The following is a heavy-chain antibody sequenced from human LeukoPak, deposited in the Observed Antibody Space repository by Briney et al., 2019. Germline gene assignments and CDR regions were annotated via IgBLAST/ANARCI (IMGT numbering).Heavy chain of an antibody. CDR1: GFTSSSYS. V-gene: IGHV3-48*02. CDR3: ARADRDGNKRFLD. D-gene: IGHD5-24*01. J-gene: IGHJ4*02. CDR2: VSSSGTTT. Sequence: GGSLRLSCAASGFTSSSYSVIWARQAPGKGLEWVSYVSSSGTTTYYADSVKGRFTISRDNGKNLVSLQMNSLRDEDTAVYYCARADRDGNKRFLDWGQGTLVTVSS.